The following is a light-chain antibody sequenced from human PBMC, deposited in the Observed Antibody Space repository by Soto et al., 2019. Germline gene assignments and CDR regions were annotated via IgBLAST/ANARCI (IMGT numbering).Light chain of an antibody. V-gene: IGLV2-8*01. CDR2: EVS. CDR1: SSDVGGYNY. Sequence: QSALTQPPSASGSPGQSVTLSCTGTSSDVGGYNYVSWYQQHPGQAPILMIYEVSKRPSGVPDRFSVSRSGNTASLTVSGIQAYDEADYYCSSYAGSNAVVFGGGTKVTVL. CDR3: SSYAGSNAVV. J-gene: IGLJ2*01.